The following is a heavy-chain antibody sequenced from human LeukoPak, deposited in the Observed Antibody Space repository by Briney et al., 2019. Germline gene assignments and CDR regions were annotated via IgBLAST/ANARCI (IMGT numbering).Heavy chain of an antibody. Sequence: PGGSLRLSCAASGFTFSSYSMSWVRQAPGKGLEWVSSISSSSNYIYYADSVKGRFTISRDNAKNSLYLQMNSLRAEDTAVYYCASGSNPYDAFDIWGQGTMVTVSS. CDR1: GFTFSSYS. CDR3: ASGSNPYDAFDI. J-gene: IGHJ3*02. CDR2: ISSSSNYI. V-gene: IGHV3-21*01. D-gene: IGHD1-26*01.